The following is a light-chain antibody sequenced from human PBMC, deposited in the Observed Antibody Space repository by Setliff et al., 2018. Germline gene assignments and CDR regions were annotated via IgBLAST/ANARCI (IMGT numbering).Light chain of an antibody. CDR1: SSDVGGYKF. J-gene: IGLJ2*01. CDR3: SSFAGNYTVI. Sequence: QSALTQPRSVSGSPGQSVTVSCTGTSSDVGGYKFVSWYQQYPGKVPGLMIYDVSKRPLGVPDRFSGSKSANTASLTISGLQTEDEADYYCSSFAGNYTVIFGGGTKVTVL. CDR2: DVS. V-gene: IGLV2-11*01.